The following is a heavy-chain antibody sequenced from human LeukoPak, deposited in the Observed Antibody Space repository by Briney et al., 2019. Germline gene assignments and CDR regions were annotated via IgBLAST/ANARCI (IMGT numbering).Heavy chain of an antibody. V-gene: IGHV4-39*01. Sequence: SETLSLTCTVSGGSISSGSYYWSWIRQPPGKGLEWIGSIYYSGSTYYNPSLKSRVTISVDTSKNQFSLKLSSVTAADTAVYYCASPYGDYESNWFDPWGQGTLVTVSS. CDR1: GGSISSGSYY. CDR3: ASPYGDYESNWFDP. CDR2: IYYSGST. D-gene: IGHD4-17*01. J-gene: IGHJ5*02.